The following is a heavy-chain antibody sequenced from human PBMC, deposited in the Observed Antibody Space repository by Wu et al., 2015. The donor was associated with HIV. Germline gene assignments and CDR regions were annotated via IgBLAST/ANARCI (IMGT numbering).Heavy chain of an antibody. D-gene: IGHD6-13*01. CDR1: GYAFTNYD. CDR3: AREPLAAAGDYWYFDL. CDR2: INPYNGDT. Sequence: QVQLVQSGAEVKKPGASVMVSCKAFGYAFTNYDISWLRQAPGQGLEWMGWINPYNGDTNYAQKFQGRVTMTTATSTSTAYMELRSLRSDDTAVYYCAREPLAAAGDYWYFDLWGRGTLVTVSS. V-gene: IGHV1-18*01. J-gene: IGHJ2*01.